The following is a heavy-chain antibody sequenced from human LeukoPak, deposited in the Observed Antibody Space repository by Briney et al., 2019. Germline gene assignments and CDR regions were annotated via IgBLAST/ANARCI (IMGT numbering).Heavy chain of an antibody. V-gene: IGHV3-23*01. D-gene: IGHD4-17*01. CDR2: ISGSGGST. CDR1: GFTFSSYA. CDR3: ARDTDTVTTILDY. Sequence: GGSLRLSCAASGFTFSSYAMSWVRQAPGKGLEWVSAISGSGGSTYYADSVKGRFTISRDNAKNTLYLQMNSLRAEDTAVYYCARDTDTVTTILDYWGQGTLVTVSS. J-gene: IGHJ4*02.